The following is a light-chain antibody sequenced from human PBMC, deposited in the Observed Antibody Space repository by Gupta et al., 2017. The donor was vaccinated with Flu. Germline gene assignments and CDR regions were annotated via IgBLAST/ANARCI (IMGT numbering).Light chain of an antibody. CDR3: QQSFTIPRT. Sequence: DILLTQSPSSLSASVGDRVTITCRASQYISSYLNWYHQKPVQAPSLLIFSSWRLQTGVPSRFGGSGSGTNFSLTINSLQPADFATYYCQQSFTIPRTFGQGTRLEIK. CDR2: SSW. V-gene: IGKV1-39*01. J-gene: IGKJ2*01. CDR1: QYISSY.